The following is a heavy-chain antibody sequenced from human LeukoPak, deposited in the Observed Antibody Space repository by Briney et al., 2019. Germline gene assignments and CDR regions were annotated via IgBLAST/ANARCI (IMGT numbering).Heavy chain of an antibody. D-gene: IGHD4-17*01. Sequence: SETLSLTCTGSGGSISSYYWSWIRQPPGKGLEWIGYIYYSGSTNYNPSLKSRVTISVDTSKNQFSLKLSSVTAADTAVYYCARDQTVTTGFRAFDIWGQGTMVTVSS. CDR1: GGSISSYY. V-gene: IGHV4-59*01. J-gene: IGHJ3*02. CDR3: ARDQTVTTGFRAFDI. CDR2: IYYSGST.